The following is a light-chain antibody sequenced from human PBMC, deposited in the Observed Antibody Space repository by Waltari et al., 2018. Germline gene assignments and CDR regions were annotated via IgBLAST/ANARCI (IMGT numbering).Light chain of an antibody. Sequence: TVMTQSLATLSVSPGQRATLSCRDSQSLSNYLSWYQQKPGQAPRLLYYDASTRTTGMPARISGSASGNEFTLAISSLQAEDIAVYCCQQYGSWPLTFGGGTKVEFK. CDR1: QSLSNY. J-gene: IGKJ4*01. CDR2: DAS. CDR3: QQYGSWPLT. V-gene: IGKV3-15*01.